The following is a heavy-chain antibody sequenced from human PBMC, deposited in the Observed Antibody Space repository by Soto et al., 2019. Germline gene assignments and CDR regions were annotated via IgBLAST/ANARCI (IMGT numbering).Heavy chain of an antibody. D-gene: IGHD3-9*01. V-gene: IGHV1-18*01. CDR2: ISAYNGNT. CDR3: ARETYYDILTGPPNFDY. J-gene: IGHJ4*02. CDR1: GYTFTSYG. Sequence: ASVKVSCKASGYTFTSYGISWVRQAPGQGLEWMGWISAYNGNTNYAQKLQGRVTMTTDTSTSTAYMELRSLRSDDTAVYYCARETYYDILTGPPNFDYWGQGTLVTVSS.